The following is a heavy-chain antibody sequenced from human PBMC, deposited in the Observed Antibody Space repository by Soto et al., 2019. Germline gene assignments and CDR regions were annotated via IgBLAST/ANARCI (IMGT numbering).Heavy chain of an antibody. D-gene: IGHD6-6*01. V-gene: IGHV3-33*01. CDR2: IWYDGSNK. CDR1: GFTFSSYG. Sequence: GGSLRLSCAASGFTFSSYGMHWVRQAPGKGLEWVAVIWYDGSNKYYADSVKGRFTISRDNSKNTLYLQMNSLRAEDTAVYYCARVPSSEGPYYGMDVWGQGTTVTVSS. CDR3: ARVPSSEGPYYGMDV. J-gene: IGHJ6*02.